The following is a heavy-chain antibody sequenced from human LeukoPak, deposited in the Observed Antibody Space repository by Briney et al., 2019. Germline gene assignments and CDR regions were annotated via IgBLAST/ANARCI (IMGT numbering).Heavy chain of an antibody. CDR1: GVTFSSYG. CDR2: ISYDGSNK. D-gene: IGHD6-19*01. J-gene: IGHJ4*02. V-gene: IGHV3-30*18. Sequence: PGGSLRLSCAASGVTFSSYGMHCVREAPDKGLEWGAVISYDGSNKYYADSVKGRFTISRDNSKNTLYLQMNSLRAEDTAVYYCAKALSSGFDYWGQGTLVTVSS. CDR3: AKALSSGFDY.